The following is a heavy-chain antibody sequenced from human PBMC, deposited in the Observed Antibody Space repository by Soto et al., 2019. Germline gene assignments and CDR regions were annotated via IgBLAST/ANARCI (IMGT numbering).Heavy chain of an antibody. D-gene: IGHD6-19*01. CDR2: IKSKTDGGTT. CDR3: TTIKYSSGWYYYYYYGMDV. J-gene: IGHJ6*02. V-gene: IGHV3-15*01. Sequence: PGGSLRLSCAASGFTFSNAWMSWVRQAPGKGLEWVGRIKSKTDGGTTDYAAPVKGRFTISRDDSKNTLYLQMNSLKTEDTAVYYCTTIKYSSGWYYYYYYGMDVWGQGTTVTVSS. CDR1: GFTFSNAW.